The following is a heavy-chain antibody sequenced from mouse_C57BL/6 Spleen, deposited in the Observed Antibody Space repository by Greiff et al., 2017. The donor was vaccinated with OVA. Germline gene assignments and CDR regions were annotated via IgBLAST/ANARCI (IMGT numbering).Heavy chain of an antibody. D-gene: IGHD1-1*02. CDR3: ARGSLNWYFDV. J-gene: IGHJ1*03. V-gene: IGHV1-64*01. Sequence: QVQLQQPGAELVKPGASVKLSCKASGYTFTSYWMHWVKQRPGQGLEWIGTIHPNSGSTNYNEKFKSKATLTVDKSSSTAYMQLSSLTSEDSAVYYCARGSLNWYFDVWGTGTTVTVSS. CDR1: GYTFTSYW. CDR2: IHPNSGST.